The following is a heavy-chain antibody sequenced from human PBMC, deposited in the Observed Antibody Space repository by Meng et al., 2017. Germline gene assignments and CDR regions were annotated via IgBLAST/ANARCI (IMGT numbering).Heavy chain of an antibody. CDR2: ISGSGGNT. D-gene: IGHD3-22*01. CDR3: ASGGGYYNDY. V-gene: IGHV3-23*01. Sequence: GESLKISCAASGFTFSTYSMRWVRQAPGKGLEWVSGISGSGGNTNYADSVKGRFTISRDNSKNTLYPQMNNLRAEDTAVYYCASGGGYYNDYWGQGTLVTVSS. J-gene: IGHJ4*02. CDR1: GFTFSTYS.